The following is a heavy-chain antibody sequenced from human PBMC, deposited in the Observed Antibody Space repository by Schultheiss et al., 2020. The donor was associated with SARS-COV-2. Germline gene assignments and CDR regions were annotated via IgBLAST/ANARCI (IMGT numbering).Heavy chain of an antibody. J-gene: IGHJ5*02. V-gene: IGHV4-39*07. D-gene: IGHD2-8*01. CDR3: ARANNERNGWFDP. CDR1: GGSVSSASYY. Sequence: SQTLSLTCTVSGGSVSSASYYWGWIRQPPGKGLEWIGEINHSGSTNYNPSLKSRVTISVDTSKNQFSLKLSSVTAADTAVYYCARANNERNGWFDPWGQGTLVTVSS. CDR2: INHSGST.